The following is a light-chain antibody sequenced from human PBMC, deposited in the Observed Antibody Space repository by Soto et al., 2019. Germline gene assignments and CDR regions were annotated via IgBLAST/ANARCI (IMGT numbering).Light chain of an antibody. CDR3: QQYYSSPLP. CDR2: WAS. Sequence: DIVMTQSPDSLAVSLGERATINCKSSQSVLYSSNNKNYLAWYQQKPGQPPKLLIYWASTRESGVPDRFSGSGSGTDFNLTISSLQAEDVAVYYCQQYYSSPLPFGGGTKAEIK. CDR1: QSVLYSSNNKNY. J-gene: IGKJ4*01. V-gene: IGKV4-1*01.